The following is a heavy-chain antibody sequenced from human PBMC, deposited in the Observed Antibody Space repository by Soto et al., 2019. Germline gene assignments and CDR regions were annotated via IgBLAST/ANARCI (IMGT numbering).Heavy chain of an antibody. D-gene: IGHD3-22*01. V-gene: IGHV3-15*07. J-gene: IGHJ4*02. CDR3: TTDPAYYYDSSGYLSVFDY. Sequence: RLSYAAFEFTIVNAWMNRISKEQGKGLEWVGRIKSKTDGGTTDYAAPVKGRFTISRDDSKNTLYLQMNSLKTEDTAVYYCTTDPAYYYDSSGYLSVFDYWGQGTLVTVSS. CDR2: IKSKTDGGTT. CDR1: EFTIVNAW.